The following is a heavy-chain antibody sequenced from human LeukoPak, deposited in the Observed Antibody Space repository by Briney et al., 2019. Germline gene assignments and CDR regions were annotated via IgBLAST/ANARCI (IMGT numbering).Heavy chain of an antibody. D-gene: IGHD4-17*01. CDR2: ISSSSTI. V-gene: IGHV3-48*01. CDR1: GFTFSSYS. J-gene: IGHJ3*02. Sequence: GGSLRLSCAASGFTFSSYSMNWVRQAPGKGLEWVSYISSSSTIYYADSVKGRFTISRDNAKNSLYLQMNSLRAEDTAVYYCARDFYGDQAFDIWGQGTMVTVSS. CDR3: ARDFYGDQAFDI.